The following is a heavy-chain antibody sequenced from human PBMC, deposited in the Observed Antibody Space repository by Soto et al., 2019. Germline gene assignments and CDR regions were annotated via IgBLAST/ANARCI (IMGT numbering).Heavy chain of an antibody. CDR1: GFTFSNAW. V-gene: IGHV3-15*07. CDR3: TATFRTAGTFFDY. CDR2: IKSKTDGGTT. Sequence: EVQLVESGGGLVKPGGSLRLSCAASGFTFSNAWMNWVRQAPGKGLEWVGRIKSKTDGGTTDYAAPVKGRFTISRDDSKNTLYLKMNSLKTEDTAVYYCTATFRTAGTFFDYWGQGTLVTVSS. J-gene: IGHJ4*02. D-gene: IGHD6-19*01.